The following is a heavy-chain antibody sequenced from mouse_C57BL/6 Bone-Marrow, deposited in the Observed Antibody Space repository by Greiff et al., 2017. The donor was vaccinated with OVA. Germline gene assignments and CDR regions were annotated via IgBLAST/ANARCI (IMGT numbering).Heavy chain of an antibody. CDR2: IYPGDGDT. D-gene: IGHD3-3*01. J-gene: IGHJ3*01. V-gene: IGHV1-82*01. CDR3: AASLGGFAY. Sequence: QVQLQQSGPELVKPGASVKISCKASGYAFSSSWMNWVKQRPGKGLEWIGRIYPGDGDTNYNGKFKGKATLTADKSSSTAYMQLSSLTSEDSAVYFYAASLGGFAYWGQGTLVTVSA. CDR1: GYAFSSSW.